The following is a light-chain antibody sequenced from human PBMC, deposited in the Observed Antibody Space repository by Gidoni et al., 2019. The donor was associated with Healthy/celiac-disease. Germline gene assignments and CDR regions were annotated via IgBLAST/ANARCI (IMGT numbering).Light chain of an antibody. CDR1: QSISSY. V-gene: IGKV1-39*01. J-gene: IGKJ4*01. Sequence: DIQMTQSPSSLSASVGDRVTITCRASQSISSYLNWYQQKPGKAPKLLIYAASSLQSGVPSRFSGSGSVTDFTLTISSLQPEDFSTYYCQQSYRTLLPFXGXTKVEIK. CDR2: AAS. CDR3: QQSYRTLLP.